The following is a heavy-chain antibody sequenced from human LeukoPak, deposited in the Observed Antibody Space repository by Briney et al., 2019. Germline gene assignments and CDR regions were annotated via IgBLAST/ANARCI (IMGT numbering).Heavy chain of an antibody. V-gene: IGHV3-30*18. J-gene: IGHJ4*02. CDR1: GFTFSSYG. CDR3: AKEARDGYNFARNSFDY. D-gene: IGHD5-24*01. CDR2: ISYDGSNK. Sequence: PGGSLRLSCAASGFTFSSYGMHWVRQAPGKGLEWVAVISYDGSNKYYADSVKGRFTISRDNSKNTLYLQMNSLRAEDTAVYYCAKEARDGYNFARNSFDYWGQGTLVTVSS.